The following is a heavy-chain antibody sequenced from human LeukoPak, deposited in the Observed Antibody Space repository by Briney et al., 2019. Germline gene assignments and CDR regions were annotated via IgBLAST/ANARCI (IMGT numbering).Heavy chain of an antibody. D-gene: IGHD5-18*01. Sequence: GGSLRLSCAASGFLFSSYWMSWVRQAPGKGLEWVANIKHDGSDKYYVDSVTGRFTISRDNAKNSLSLQMNSLRAEDTAVYYCATVDTEHYFDYWGQGTLVTVSS. CDR3: ATVDTEHYFDY. CDR1: GFLFSSYW. J-gene: IGHJ4*02. V-gene: IGHV3-7*01. CDR2: IKHDGSDK.